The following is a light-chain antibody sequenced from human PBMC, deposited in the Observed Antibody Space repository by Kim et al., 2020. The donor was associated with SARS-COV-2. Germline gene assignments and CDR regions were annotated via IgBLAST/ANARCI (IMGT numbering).Light chain of an antibody. V-gene: IGKV3-20*01. CDR1: QSLSSAF. CDR3: QQYGSSLLT. CDR2: GAS. J-gene: IGKJ4*01. Sequence: FSPGAQAPPSCRASQSLSSAFVAWYQQRPGQAPRLLISGASIRATGIPDRFSGSGSGTDFTLTISRLEPEDFGVYYCQQYGSSLLTFGGGTKLEI.